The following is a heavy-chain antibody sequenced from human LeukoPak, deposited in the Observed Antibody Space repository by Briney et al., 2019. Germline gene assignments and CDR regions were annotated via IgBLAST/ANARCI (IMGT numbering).Heavy chain of an antibody. Sequence: SETLSLTCTVSGASIRSYYWSWIRQPAGKGLEWIGRIYSSGSTNYNPSLKGRISMSVDMSKNQFSLKLTPVTAADTAVYYCARGYSSGWQDYWGQGTLVTVSS. J-gene: IGHJ4*02. D-gene: IGHD6-19*01. CDR3: ARGYSSGWQDY. CDR2: IYSSGST. CDR1: GASIRSYY. V-gene: IGHV4-4*07.